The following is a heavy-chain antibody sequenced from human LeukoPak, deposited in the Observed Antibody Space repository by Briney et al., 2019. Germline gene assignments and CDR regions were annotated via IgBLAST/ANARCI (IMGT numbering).Heavy chain of an antibody. CDR1: GFILFNYW. D-gene: IGHD3-10*01. J-gene: IGHJ3*02. V-gene: IGHV3-7*01. CDR2: IKEDGGEK. CDR3: ARFRDYYGI. Sequence: GGSLRLSCEASGFILFNYWMTWVRQAPGKGLKRVATIKEDGGEKYYVDSVKGRFTISRDNAKSSLSLQMNSLRTEDTAVYYCARFRDYYGIWGQGTMVDVS.